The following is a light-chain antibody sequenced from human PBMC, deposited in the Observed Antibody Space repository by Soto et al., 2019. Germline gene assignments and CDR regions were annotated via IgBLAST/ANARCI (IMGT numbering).Light chain of an antibody. CDR1: QSIGSW. V-gene: IGKV1-5*01. Sequence: DFQMTQSPSTLSASVGDKVTMTCRASQSIGSWLAWYQQKPGKAPKVLIYDASSLESGVPSRFSGSGSGTEFTLTISSLHPDDFATYYCQKYNSHFGQGTRLEIK. J-gene: IGKJ5*01. CDR2: DAS. CDR3: QKYNSH.